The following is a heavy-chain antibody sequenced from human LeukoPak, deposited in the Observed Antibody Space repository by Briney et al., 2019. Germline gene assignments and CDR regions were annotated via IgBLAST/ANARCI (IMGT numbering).Heavy chain of an antibody. Sequence: SETLSLTCSVSGASVSDYYCNWIRQPPGKGLEWIGYAYNSGITNYNPSLRSRVTISVDTSKNQFSLKLNSVTAADTAVYARVRLSSGYSNWGQGTLVTVSS. CDR1: GASVSDYY. V-gene: IGHV4-59*02. J-gene: IGHJ4*02. CDR3: VRLSSGYSN. D-gene: IGHD3-22*01. CDR2: AYNSGIT.